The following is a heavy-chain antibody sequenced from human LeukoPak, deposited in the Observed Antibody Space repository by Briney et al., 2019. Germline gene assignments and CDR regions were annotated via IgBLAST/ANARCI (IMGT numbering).Heavy chain of an antibody. J-gene: IGHJ4*02. Sequence: GGSLRLSCAASGFTFSSYAMNWVRQAPGKGLEWVSVISGSDGSTFYADSVKGRFTISRDNSKNTLYLQLNSLSAEDTAIYYCAKGVTASNYASYNYWGQGTLVIVSS. CDR2: ISGSDGST. V-gene: IGHV3-23*01. D-gene: IGHD4-11*01. CDR1: GFTFSSYA. CDR3: AKGVTASNYASYNY.